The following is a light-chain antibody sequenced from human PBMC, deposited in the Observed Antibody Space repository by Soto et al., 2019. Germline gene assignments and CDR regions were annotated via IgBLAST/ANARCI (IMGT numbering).Light chain of an antibody. CDR1: SSDVGSYNL. J-gene: IGLJ1*01. V-gene: IGLV2-23*01. Sequence: QSALTQPASVSGSPGQSITISCTGTSSDVGSYNLVSWYQQHPGKAPELMIYEGSKRPSGVSNRFSGSKSGNTASLTISGLQAEDEADYYCCSYAGSSNYFFGSGTKLTVL. CDR2: EGS. CDR3: CSYAGSSNYF.